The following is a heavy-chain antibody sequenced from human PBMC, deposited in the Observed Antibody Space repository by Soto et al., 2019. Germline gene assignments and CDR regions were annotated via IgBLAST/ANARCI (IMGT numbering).Heavy chain of an antibody. J-gene: IGHJ5*02. V-gene: IGHV1-18*01. D-gene: IGHD6-6*01. CDR3: ATYSSSLFAGRMFDP. Sequence: VQLLESRAEVKKPGASVKVSCKASGYTFTSYGISWVRQAPGQGLEWMGWISAYNGNTNYAQKLQGRVTMTTDTSTSTAYMELRSLRSDDTAVYYCATYSSSLFAGRMFDPWGQGTLVTVSS. CDR2: ISAYNGNT. CDR1: GYTFTSYG.